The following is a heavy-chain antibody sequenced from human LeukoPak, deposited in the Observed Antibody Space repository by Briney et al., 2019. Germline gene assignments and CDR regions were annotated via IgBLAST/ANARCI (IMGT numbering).Heavy chain of an antibody. CDR1: GGSISSYY. CDR2: IYYSGST. J-gene: IGHJ5*02. Sequence: SETLSLTCTVSGGSISSYYWSWIRQPPGKGLEWIGSIYYSGSTYYNPSLKSRVTISVDTSKNQFSLKLSSVTTADTAVYYCARGVGPINWFDPWGQGTLVTVSS. CDR3: ARGVGPINWFDP. V-gene: IGHV4-59*12. D-gene: IGHD2-15*01.